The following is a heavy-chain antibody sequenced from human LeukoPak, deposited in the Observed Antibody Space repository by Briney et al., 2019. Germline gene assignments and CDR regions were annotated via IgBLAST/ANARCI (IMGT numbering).Heavy chain of an antibody. CDR2: IKSKTEGGTT. D-gene: IGHD3-22*01. J-gene: IGHJ4*02. CDR1: GFTFSYAW. Sequence: PGGSLRLSCAASGFTFSYAWMSWVRQAPGKGLEWVGRIKSKTEGGTTDYAVPVKGRFTISRDDSKNTLYLQMYSLKTEDTAVYYCTTDGYYYDTSGYSKYWGQGTLVTVSS. CDR3: TTDGYYYDTSGYSKY. V-gene: IGHV3-15*01.